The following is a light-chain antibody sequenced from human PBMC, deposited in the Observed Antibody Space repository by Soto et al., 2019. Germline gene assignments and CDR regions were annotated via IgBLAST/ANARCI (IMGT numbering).Light chain of an antibody. CDR2: DVS. Sequence: QSALTQPRSVSGSPGQSVTISCTGTSSDVGGYNYVSWYQQHPGKAPKLIIYDVSKRPSGVPDRFPGSKSGNTASLTISGLQAEDEADYYCCSYAGTYTLWVFGGGTK. CDR3: CSYAGTYTLWV. V-gene: IGLV2-11*01. J-gene: IGLJ3*02. CDR1: SSDVGGYNY.